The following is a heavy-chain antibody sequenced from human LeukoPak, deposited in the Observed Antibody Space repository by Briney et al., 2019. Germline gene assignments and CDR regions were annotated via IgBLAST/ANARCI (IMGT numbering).Heavy chain of an antibody. J-gene: IGHJ6*03. Sequence: GGSLRLSCAASGFTFSSYAMHWVRQAPGKGLEYVSAISSNGGSTYYANSVKGRFTISRDNSKNTLYLQMGSLRAEDMAVYYCARVRITIFGVVDYYMDAWGKGTTVTVSS. D-gene: IGHD3-3*01. CDR3: ARVRITIFGVVDYYMDA. CDR1: GFTFSSYA. CDR2: ISSNGGST. V-gene: IGHV3-64*01.